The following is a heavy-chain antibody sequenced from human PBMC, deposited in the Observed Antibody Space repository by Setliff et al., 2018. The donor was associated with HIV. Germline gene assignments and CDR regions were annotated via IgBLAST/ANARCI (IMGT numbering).Heavy chain of an antibody. Sequence: SETLSLTCAVYNGSFSEYYWSWIRQRPGKGLEWIGRIYTSGTTNFNPSLKSRVTVSRDPSKNQFSLKLSSVTAADTAVYYCASQNIAARRYFQHWGQGTLVTVSS. CDR1: NGSFSEYY. V-gene: IGHV4-59*10. J-gene: IGHJ1*01. CDR2: IYTSGTT. D-gene: IGHD6-6*01. CDR3: ASQNIAARRYFQH.